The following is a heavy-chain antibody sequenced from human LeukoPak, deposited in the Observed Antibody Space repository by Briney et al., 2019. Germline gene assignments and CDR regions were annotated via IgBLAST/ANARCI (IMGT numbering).Heavy chain of an antibody. CDR1: GFTVSNNY. V-gene: IGHV3-53*05. D-gene: IGHD6-19*01. J-gene: IGHJ6*02. CDR3: ARGTPSSSGWLYYGMDV. Sequence: PGGSLKLSCAASGFTVSNNYMSWVRQAPGKGLEWVSLVYSGGTTYYVDSVKGRFTISRDNSKNTLYLQMNSLRAEDTAVYYCARGTPSSSGWLYYGMDVWGQGTTVTVSS. CDR2: VYSGGTT.